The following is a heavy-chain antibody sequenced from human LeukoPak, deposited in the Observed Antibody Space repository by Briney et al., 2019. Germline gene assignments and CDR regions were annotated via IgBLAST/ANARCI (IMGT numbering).Heavy chain of an antibody. Sequence: GRYLRLSCAASGFTFSTYAMHWVRKAPGKGLEWVAVISYDGSNKYYADSVKGRFTIFRDNSKNTLYLQMNSLRAEDTAVYFCGSRSGYDILTVPIEYWGQGTLVTVYS. V-gene: IGHV3-30-3*01. J-gene: IGHJ4*02. CDR1: GFTFSTYA. CDR3: GSRSGYDILTVPIEY. D-gene: IGHD3-9*01. CDR2: ISYDGSNK.